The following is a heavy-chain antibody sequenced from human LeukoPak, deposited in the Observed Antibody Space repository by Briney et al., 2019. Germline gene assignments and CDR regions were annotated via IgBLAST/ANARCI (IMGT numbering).Heavy chain of an antibody. V-gene: IGHV1-18*01. J-gene: IGHJ6*03. CDR3: ARDVYYYDSSGYYSTNYYYYYMDV. D-gene: IGHD3-22*01. CDR2: ISAYNGNT. Sequence: GASVKVSCKASGYTFTSYGISWVRRAPGQGLEWMGWISAYNGNTNYAQKLQGRVTMTTDTSTSTAYMELRSLRSDDTAVYYCARDVYYYDSSGYYSTNYYYYYMDVWGKGTTVTVSS. CDR1: GYTFTSYG.